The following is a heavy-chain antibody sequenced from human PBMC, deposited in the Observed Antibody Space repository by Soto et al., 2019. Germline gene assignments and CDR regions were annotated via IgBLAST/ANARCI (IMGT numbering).Heavy chain of an antibody. CDR3: AREYSSSRHFDN. CDR2: ISNGGST. D-gene: IGHD6-6*01. Sequence: SETLSLTCTVSGASISTHYWTWIRQPAGKGLDWIGRISNGGSTHYNPSLKSRLTMSLDTSKNQFSLTLNSVTAADTAVYYCAREYSSSRHFDNMCQGTRVTVSS. V-gene: IGHV4-4*07. J-gene: IGHJ4*02. CDR1: GASISTHY.